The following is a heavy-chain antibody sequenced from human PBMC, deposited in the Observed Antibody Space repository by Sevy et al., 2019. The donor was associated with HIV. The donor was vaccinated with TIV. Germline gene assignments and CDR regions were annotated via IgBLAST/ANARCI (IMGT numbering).Heavy chain of an antibody. V-gene: IGHV4-39*01. CDR1: GGSINSDYYY. D-gene: IGHD3-10*01. CDR2: IYYSGRT. CDR3: ARADYGAINPFNY. J-gene: IGHJ4*02. Sequence: SETLSLTCTVSGGSINSDYYYWGWIRQPPGKGLEGIGSIYYSGRTYYNPSVNSRVTISVYTSKNQFSLKLNSVTAADTAVYYCARADYGAINPFNYWGQGTLVTVSS.